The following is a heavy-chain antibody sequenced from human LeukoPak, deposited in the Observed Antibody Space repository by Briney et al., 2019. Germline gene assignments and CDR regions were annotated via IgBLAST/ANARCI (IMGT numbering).Heavy chain of an antibody. Sequence: GGSLRLSCAASGFTFSSYAMHWVRQAPGKGLEYVTAISSNGGSTYYANSVKGRFTISRDNSKDTLYLQMGSLRAEDMAVYYCARVGYSGSYSDYWGQGTLVTVSS. V-gene: IGHV3-64*01. CDR1: GFTFSSYA. D-gene: IGHD1-26*01. CDR3: ARVGYSGSYSDY. CDR2: ISSNGGST. J-gene: IGHJ4*02.